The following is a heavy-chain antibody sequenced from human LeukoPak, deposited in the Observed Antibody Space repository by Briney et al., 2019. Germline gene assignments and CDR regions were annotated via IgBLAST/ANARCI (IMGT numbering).Heavy chain of an antibody. CDR3: AREKGNYDGYYNYYMDV. Sequence: GGSLRLSCAASGFTFSNYWMNWVRQAPGKGLEWVANIKQDGSDKYYVDSVKGRFTISRDNAKNSLYLQMNSLRAEGTAVYYCAREKGNYDGYYNYYMDVWGKGTTVTVSS. D-gene: IGHD4-11*01. V-gene: IGHV3-7*01. CDR1: GFTFSNYW. CDR2: IKQDGSDK. J-gene: IGHJ6*03.